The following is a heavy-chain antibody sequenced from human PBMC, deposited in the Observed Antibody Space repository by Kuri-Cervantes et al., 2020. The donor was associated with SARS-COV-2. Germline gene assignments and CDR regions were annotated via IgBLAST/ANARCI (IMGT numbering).Heavy chain of an antibody. J-gene: IGHJ4*02. Sequence: GGSLRLSCAASGFTFSSYWMGWVRQAPGKGLEWVANIKQDGSEKYYVDSVKGRFTISRDNAKNSLYLQMNSLRAEDTAVYYCARDRRPHMYDILTGYFRPFDYWGQGTLVTVSS. CDR2: IKQDGSEK. V-gene: IGHV3-7*05. CDR3: ARDRRPHMYDILTGYFRPFDY. CDR1: GFTFSSYW. D-gene: IGHD3-9*01.